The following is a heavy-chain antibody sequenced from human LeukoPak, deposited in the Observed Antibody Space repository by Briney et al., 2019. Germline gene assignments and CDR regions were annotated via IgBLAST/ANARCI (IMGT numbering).Heavy chain of an antibody. CDR2: IYYSEST. D-gene: IGHD3-22*01. CDR1: GGPISSGGYY. V-gene: IGHV4-31*03. Sequence: SETLSLTCTVSGGPISSGGYYWSWIRQHPGKGLEWIGYIYYSESTYCNPSLKSRVTISVDTSKNQFSLKLSSVTAADTAVYYCARSRYYYDSSGYHRDFDYWGQGTLVTVSS. CDR3: ARSRYYYDSSGYHRDFDY. J-gene: IGHJ4*02.